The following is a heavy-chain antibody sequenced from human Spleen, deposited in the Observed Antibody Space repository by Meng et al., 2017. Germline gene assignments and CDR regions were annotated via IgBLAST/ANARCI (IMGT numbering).Heavy chain of an antibody. Sequence: SETLSLTCTVSGGSISSSSYYWGWIRQPPGKGLEWIGSIYYSGSTYYNPSLKSRVTISVDTSKNQFSLKLSSVTAADTAVYYCAIYSGSYRYWYFDLWGLGTLVTVSS. CDR2: IYYSGST. V-gene: IGHV4-39*07. D-gene: IGHD1-26*01. J-gene: IGHJ2*01. CDR3: AIYSGSYRYWYFDL. CDR1: GGSISSSSYY.